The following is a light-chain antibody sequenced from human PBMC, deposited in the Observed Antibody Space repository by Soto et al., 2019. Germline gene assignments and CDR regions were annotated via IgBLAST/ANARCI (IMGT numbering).Light chain of an antibody. CDR2: SAS. J-gene: IGKJ1*01. V-gene: IGKV1-39*01. Sequence: DIQMTQSPSSLSASVGDRVTITCRASQSISSYLNWYQQKPGKAPKVLIYSASNLQSGVPSRFRGSESGTDFTLTISSLKPEDFETYNCQQSKNTPRTSGQGTKLNIK. CDR3: QQSKNTPRT. CDR1: QSISSY.